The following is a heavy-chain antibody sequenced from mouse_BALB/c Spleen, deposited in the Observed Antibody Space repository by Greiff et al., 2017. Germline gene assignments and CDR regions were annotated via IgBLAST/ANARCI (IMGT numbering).Heavy chain of an antibody. Sequence: EVQLQQSGPELVKPGASVKISCKASGYSFTGYYMHWVKQSHVKSLEWIGRINPYNGATNYNQNVKDKASLTVDKSSSTAYMELHSLTSEDSAVYYCARGLPDYYAMDYWGQGTSVTVSS. V-gene: IGHV1-18*01. CDR3: ARGLPDYYAMDY. J-gene: IGHJ4*01. CDR2: INPYNGAT. CDR1: GYSFTGYY. D-gene: IGHD5-5*01.